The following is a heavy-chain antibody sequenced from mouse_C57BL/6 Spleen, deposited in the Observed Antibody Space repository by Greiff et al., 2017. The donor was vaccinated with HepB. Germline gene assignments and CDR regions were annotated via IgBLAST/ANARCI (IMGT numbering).Heavy chain of an antibody. J-gene: IGHJ2*01. CDR1: GYTFTDYE. Sequence: VQLQQSGAELVRPGASVTLSCKASGYTFTDYEMHWVKQTPVHGLEWIGAIDPETGGTAYNQKFKGKAILTADKSSSTAYMELRSLTSEDSAVYYCTTNWPYFDYWGQGTTLTVSS. V-gene: IGHV1-15*01. CDR3: TTNWPYFDY. D-gene: IGHD4-1*01. CDR2: IDPETGGT.